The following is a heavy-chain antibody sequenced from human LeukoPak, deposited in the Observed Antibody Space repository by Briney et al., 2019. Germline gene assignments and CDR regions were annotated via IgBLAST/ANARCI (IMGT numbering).Heavy chain of an antibody. CDR2: ISSGSGYI. CDR1: GFTFSTFP. CDR3: ARGYGDYGKYYFDS. V-gene: IGHV3-21*01. J-gene: IGHJ4*02. Sequence: PGGPLRLSCAASGFTFSTFPMNWVRQAPGKGLEWVSSISSGSGYIYYADSVKGRFTISRANAKNSLYLQMNSLRAEDTAVYYCARGYGDYGKYYFDSWGQGTLVTVSS. D-gene: IGHD4-17*01.